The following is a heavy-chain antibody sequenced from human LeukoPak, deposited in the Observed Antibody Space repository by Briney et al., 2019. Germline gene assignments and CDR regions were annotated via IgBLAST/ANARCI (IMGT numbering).Heavy chain of an antibody. CDR3: ARDPFGYDSSGFDY. D-gene: IGHD3-22*01. Sequence: ASVKVSCKASGYTFTSYYMHWVRQAPGQGLEWMGWINPNSGGTNYAQKFQGRVTMTRDTSISTAYMELSRLRSDDTAVYYCARDPFGYDSSGFDYWGQGTLVTVSS. J-gene: IGHJ4*02. CDR2: INPNSGGT. V-gene: IGHV1-2*02. CDR1: GYTFTSYY.